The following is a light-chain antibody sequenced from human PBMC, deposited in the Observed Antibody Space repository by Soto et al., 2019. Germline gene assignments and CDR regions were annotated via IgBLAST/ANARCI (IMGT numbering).Light chain of an antibody. V-gene: IGLV8-61*01. CDR1: SGSVSTSYY. J-gene: IGLJ3*02. CDR3: VLYMGSGIWV. Sequence: QTVVTQEPSFSVSPGGTATLTCGLSSGSVSTSYYPSWYQQTPGQAPRTLIYSINTRSSGVPDRFSGSILGNKAVLTITGAQADDEADYYCVLYMGSGIWVFGGGTKVTVL. CDR2: SIN.